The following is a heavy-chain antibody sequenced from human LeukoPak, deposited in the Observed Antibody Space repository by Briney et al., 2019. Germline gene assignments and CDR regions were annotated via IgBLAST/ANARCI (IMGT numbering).Heavy chain of an antibody. CDR2: ISSRSSYI. Sequence: PGGSLRLSFAPSGFTFISYSMTWVRQAPGKGLGWVSSISSRSSYIYYADSVKGRFTISRDNAKNSLYLQMNSLRAEDTAVYYCARLLANGYFDWLGGMDVWGQGTTVTVSS. V-gene: IGHV3-21*01. J-gene: IGHJ6*02. CDR1: GFTFISYS. D-gene: IGHD3-9*01. CDR3: ARLLANGYFDWLGGMDV.